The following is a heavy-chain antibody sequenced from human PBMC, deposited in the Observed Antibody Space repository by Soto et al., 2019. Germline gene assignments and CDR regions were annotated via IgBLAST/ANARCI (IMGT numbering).Heavy chain of an antibody. Sequence: EVQLLESGGGLVQPGGSLRLSCAASGFTFSSYAMSWVRQAPGKGLEWVSGISGSGGSTYYADSVKGRFTISRDNSKNTLYLQMNSLRAEDTAVYYCAKDQRGPEIAVADTFDYWGQGTLVTVSS. J-gene: IGHJ4*02. D-gene: IGHD6-19*01. CDR2: ISGSGGST. V-gene: IGHV3-23*01. CDR3: AKDQRGPEIAVADTFDY. CDR1: GFTFSSYA.